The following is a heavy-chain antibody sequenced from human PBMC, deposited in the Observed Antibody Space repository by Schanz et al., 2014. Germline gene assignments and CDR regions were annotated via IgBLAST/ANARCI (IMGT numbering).Heavy chain of an antibody. CDR1: GFTFSNHA. V-gene: IGHV3-23*01. Sequence: EVHLLESGGGLVQPGGSLRLSCAASGFTFSNHALSWVRQAPGKGLEWVSGIGGSGDSTHYADSVKGRFTISRDNSQNTLYLQRNTLRTEDTALYYCAKDLNRRGGQTNFYYYYGMDVWGQGTTVTVSS. CDR3: AKDLNRRGGQTNFYYYYGMDV. J-gene: IGHJ6*02. CDR2: IGGSGDST. D-gene: IGHD3-9*01.